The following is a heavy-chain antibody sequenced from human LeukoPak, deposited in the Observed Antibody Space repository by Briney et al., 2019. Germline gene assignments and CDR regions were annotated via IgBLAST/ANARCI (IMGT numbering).Heavy chain of an antibody. D-gene: IGHD3-3*01. J-gene: IGHJ4*02. CDR1: GFTFSDYW. CDR3: TQIDLDRWRG. Sequence: GGSLRLSCAASGFTFSDYWMNWVRQAPGKGLEWVANIKQDGSEIHYVDSVKGRFTISRDNTRESLYLQMDSLRVEDTAVYYCTQIDLDRWRGWGQGTLVTVSS. V-gene: IGHV3-7*01. CDR2: IKQDGSEI.